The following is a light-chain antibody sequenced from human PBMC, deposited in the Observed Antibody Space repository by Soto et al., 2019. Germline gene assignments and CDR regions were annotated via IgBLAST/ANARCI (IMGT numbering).Light chain of an antibody. CDR3: SSYTSSSTWV. CDR1: SSDVGRYNY. J-gene: IGLJ3*02. Sequence: QSALTQPASVSGSPGQSITISCTGTSSDVGRYNYVSWYQHQPGKAPKLMIYEVSNRPSGVSIRFSGSKSGYAASLTISGLQAEDEADYYCSSYTSSSTWVFGGGTKLTVL. V-gene: IGLV2-14*01. CDR2: EVS.